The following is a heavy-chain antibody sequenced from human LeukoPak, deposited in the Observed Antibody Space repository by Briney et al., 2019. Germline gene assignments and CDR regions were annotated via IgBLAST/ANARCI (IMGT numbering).Heavy chain of an antibody. CDR1: GFTFINAW. CDR2: IKAKAHGGTI. CDR3: TTDGVGVEGATYDN. Sequence: GGSLRLSCAASGFTFINAWMAWVRQAPGKGLEWVGRIKAKAHGGTIEYPAPVKGRFTISRDDSKNTLYLQMNSLKTEDTAVYYCTTDGVGVEGATYDNWGQGTLVSVSS. D-gene: IGHD1-26*01. V-gene: IGHV3-15*01. J-gene: IGHJ4*02.